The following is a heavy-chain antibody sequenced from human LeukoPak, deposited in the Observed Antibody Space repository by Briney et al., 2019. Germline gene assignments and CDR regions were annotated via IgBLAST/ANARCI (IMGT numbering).Heavy chain of an antibody. CDR1: GFTFSSYG. CDR3: ARVQQHYYDSSGYIPFDY. CDR2: IWYDGSNK. V-gene: IGHV3-33*01. Sequence: GGSLRLSCAASGFTFSSYGMHWVRQAPGKGLEWVAVIWYDGSNKYYADSVKGRFTISRDNSKNTLYLQMNSLRAEDTAVYYCARVQQHYYDSSGYIPFDYWGQGTLVTVSS. D-gene: IGHD3-22*01. J-gene: IGHJ4*02.